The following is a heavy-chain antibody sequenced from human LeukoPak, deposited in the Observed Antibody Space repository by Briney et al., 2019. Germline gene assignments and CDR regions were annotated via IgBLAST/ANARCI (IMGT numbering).Heavy chain of an antibody. CDR2: INHSGST. CDR3: ARVCWSHPAKYYFDY. V-gene: IGHV4-34*01. Sequence: SETLSLTCAVYGGSFSGYYWSWIRQPPGKGLEWIGEINHSGSTNYNPSLKSRVTISVDTSKNQFSLKLSSVTAADTALYYCARVCWSHPAKYYFDYWGQGTLVTVSS. J-gene: IGHJ4*02. CDR1: GGSFSGYY. D-gene: IGHD6-13*01.